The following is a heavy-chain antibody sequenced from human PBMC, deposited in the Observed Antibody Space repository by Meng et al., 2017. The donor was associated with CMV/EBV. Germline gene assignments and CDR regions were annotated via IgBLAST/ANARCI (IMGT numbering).Heavy chain of an antibody. CDR2: IYYSGST. CDR1: SVRSGSYY. CDR3: ARGGEYDFWSGYDLDY. D-gene: IGHD3-3*01. V-gene: IGHV4-61*01. Sequence: SVRSGSYYWSWVRQPPGKGLEWIGYIYYSGSTNYNPSLKSRVTISVDTSKNQFSLKLSSVTAADTAVYYCARGGEYDFWSGYDLDYWGQGTLVTVSS. J-gene: IGHJ4*02.